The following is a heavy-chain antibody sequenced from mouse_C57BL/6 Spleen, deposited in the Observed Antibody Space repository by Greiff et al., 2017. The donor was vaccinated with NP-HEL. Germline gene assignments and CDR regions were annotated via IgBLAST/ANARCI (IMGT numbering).Heavy chain of an antibody. V-gene: IGHV1-26*01. D-gene: IGHD2-14*01. J-gene: IGHJ1*03. CDR2: INPNNGGT. CDR3: ARGGTGYFDV. Sequence: EVKLHQSGPELVKPGASVKISCKASGYTFTDYYMNWVKQSHGKSLEWIGDINPNNGGTSYNQKFKGKATLTVDKSSSTAYMELRSLTSEDSAVYYCARGGTGYFDVWGTGTTVTVSS. CDR1: GYTFTDYY.